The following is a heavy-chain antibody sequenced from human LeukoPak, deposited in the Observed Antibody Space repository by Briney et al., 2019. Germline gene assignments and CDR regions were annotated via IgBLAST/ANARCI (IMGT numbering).Heavy chain of an antibody. CDR1: GGSFSGYY. Sequence: SETLSLTCAVYGGSFSGYYRSWIRQPPGKGLEWIGEINHSGSTNYNPSLKSRVTISVDTSKNQFSLKLSSVTAADTAVYYCARGQGYGDYGGQWFDPWGQGTLVTVSS. J-gene: IGHJ5*02. CDR2: INHSGST. V-gene: IGHV4-34*01. D-gene: IGHD4-17*01. CDR3: ARGQGYGDYGGQWFDP.